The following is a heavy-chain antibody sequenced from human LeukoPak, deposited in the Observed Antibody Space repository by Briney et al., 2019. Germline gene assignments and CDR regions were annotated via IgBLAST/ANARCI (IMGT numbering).Heavy chain of an antibody. J-gene: IGHJ4*02. CDR1: GFTFSGYD. V-gene: IGHV3-21*01. CDR2: ISSSSNYI. D-gene: IGHD6-19*01. Sequence: PGGSLRLSCAASGFTFSGYDMNWVRQAPGKGLEWVSSISSSSNYIHYADSVKGRLTISRDNAKNSLYLQMNSLRAEDTAVYFCARGTLGAWGWWGQGTLVTVSS. CDR3: ARGTLGAWGW.